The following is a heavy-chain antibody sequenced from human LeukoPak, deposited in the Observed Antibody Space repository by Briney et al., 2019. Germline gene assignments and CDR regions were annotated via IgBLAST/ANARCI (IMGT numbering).Heavy chain of an antibody. V-gene: IGHV1-2*02. J-gene: IGHJ4*02. CDR1: GYTFTGYY. CDR2: INPNSGGT. D-gene: IGHD3-10*01. CDR3: ARGLAVVRGIMVYFDY. Sequence: ASVKVSCKASGYTFTGYYMHWVRQAPGQGLEWMGWINPNSGGTNYAQKFQGRVTMTRDTSISTAYMELSRLRSDDTAVYYCARGLAVVRGIMVYFDYWGQGTLVTVSS.